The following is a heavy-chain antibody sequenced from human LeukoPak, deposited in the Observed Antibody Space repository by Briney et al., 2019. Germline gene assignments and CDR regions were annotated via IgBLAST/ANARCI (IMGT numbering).Heavy chain of an antibody. D-gene: IGHD1-26*01. CDR1: GFTFSSYG. J-gene: IGHJ4*02. Sequence: GGSLRLSCEASGFTFSSYGMHWVRQAPGKGLEWVAVISYDGSNKYYADSVKGRFTISRDNSKNTLYLQMNSLRAEDTAVYYCAKDRWELLSSLDYWGQGTLVTVSS. CDR3: AKDRWELLSSLDY. V-gene: IGHV3-30*18. CDR2: ISYDGSNK.